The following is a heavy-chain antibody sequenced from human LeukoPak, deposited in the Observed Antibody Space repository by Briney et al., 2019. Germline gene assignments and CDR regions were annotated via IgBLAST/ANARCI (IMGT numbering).Heavy chain of an antibody. J-gene: IGHJ4*02. D-gene: IGHD2-2*01. CDR2: IYYSGST. Sequence: SETLSLTCTVSGGSISSSSYYWGWIRQPPGKGLEWIGYIYYSGSTYYNPSLKSRVTISVDTSKNQFSLKLSSVTAADTAVYYCARSPFDPAATFFDYWGQGTLVTVSS. CDR3: ARSPFDPAATFFDY. V-gene: IGHV4-30-4*08. CDR1: GGSISSSSYY.